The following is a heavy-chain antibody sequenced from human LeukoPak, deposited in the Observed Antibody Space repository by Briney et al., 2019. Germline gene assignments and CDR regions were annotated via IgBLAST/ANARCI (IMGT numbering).Heavy chain of an antibody. D-gene: IGHD1-1*01. CDR3: ATGGAFTTGRYNI. V-gene: IGHV4-4*09. CDR1: GGSVVGYY. CDR2: IFSTGGT. Sequence: SETLSLTRTVSGGSVVGYYWTWIRQPPGGGLQWIRFIFSTGGTNYNPSLKSRVAISTDTSKNQVSLRVTSVTAADTAVYYWATGGAFTTGRYNIWGQGTLVSVSS. J-gene: IGHJ4*02.